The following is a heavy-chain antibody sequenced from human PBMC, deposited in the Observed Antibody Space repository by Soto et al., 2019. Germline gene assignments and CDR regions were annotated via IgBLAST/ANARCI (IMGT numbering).Heavy chain of an antibody. CDR3: ARGVVGDSSGYYPVY. V-gene: IGHV4-34*01. CDR2: INHSGST. J-gene: IGHJ4*02. Sequence: SETLSLTCAVHGGSFSGFYWTWIRQPPGKGLEWIGEINHSGSTNYNPSLKSRVTISIDTSKNQFSLKLSSVTAADTAVYHCARGVVGDSSGYYPVYWGQGALVTVSS. CDR1: GGSFSGFY. D-gene: IGHD3-22*01.